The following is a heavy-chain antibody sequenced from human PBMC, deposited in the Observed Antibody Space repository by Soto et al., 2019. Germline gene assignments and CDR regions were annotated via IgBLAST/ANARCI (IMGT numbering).Heavy chain of an antibody. V-gene: IGHV4-34*01. CDR1: GGSFSGYY. CDR2: INHSGST. D-gene: IGHD3-3*01. Sequence: PSETLSLTCFVYGGSFSGYYWSWIRQPPGKGLEWIGEINHSGSTNYNPSLKSRVTISVDTSKNQFSLKLSSVTAADTAVYYCARGKVELRFLEWLSYNFDYWGQGTLGTASS. CDR3: ARGKVELRFLEWLSYNFDY. J-gene: IGHJ4*02.